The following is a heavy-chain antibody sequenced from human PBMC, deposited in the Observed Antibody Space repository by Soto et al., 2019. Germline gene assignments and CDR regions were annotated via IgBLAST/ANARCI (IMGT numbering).Heavy chain of an antibody. J-gene: IGHJ6*02. CDR2: IWYDGSNK. CDR1: GFTFSSYG. V-gene: IGHV3-33*01. CDR3: AREAAELELRFHLYGMDV. D-gene: IGHD1-7*01. Sequence: QVQLVESGGGVVQPGGSLRLSCAASGFTFSSYGMHWVRQAPGKGLEWVAVIWYDGSNKYYADSVKGRFTISRDNSKNALYLQMNSLRAEDTAVYYCAREAAELELRFHLYGMDVWGQGTTVTVSS.